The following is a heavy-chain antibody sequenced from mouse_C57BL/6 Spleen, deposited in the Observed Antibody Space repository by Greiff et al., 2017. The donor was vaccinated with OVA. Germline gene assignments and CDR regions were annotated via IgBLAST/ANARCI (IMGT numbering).Heavy chain of an antibody. D-gene: IGHD1-1*01. CDR3: ARTYYYGSSYPYFDY. CDR1: GFTFSDYG. CDR2: ISSGSSTI. Sequence: EVMLVESGGGLVKPGGSLKLSCAASGFTFSDYGMHWVRQAPEKGLEWVAYISSGSSTIYYADPVKGRFPISRDNASNTLFLQMTSLRSEDTAMYYCARTYYYGSSYPYFDYWGQGTTLTVSS. V-gene: IGHV5-17*01. J-gene: IGHJ2*01.